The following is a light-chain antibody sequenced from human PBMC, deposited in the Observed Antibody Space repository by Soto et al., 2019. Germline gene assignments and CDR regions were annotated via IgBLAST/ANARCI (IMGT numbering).Light chain of an antibody. CDR1: QSISSW. V-gene: IGKV1-5*03. J-gene: IGKJ2*01. CDR2: KAS. Sequence: DIQMTQSPSTLSASVGDRVTITCRASQSISSWLAWYQQKPGKAPKLLIYKASSLQSGVPSRFSGSGSGTEFTLTISSLQPDDFASYYCQQYNSYPYTFGQGTKLEIK. CDR3: QQYNSYPYT.